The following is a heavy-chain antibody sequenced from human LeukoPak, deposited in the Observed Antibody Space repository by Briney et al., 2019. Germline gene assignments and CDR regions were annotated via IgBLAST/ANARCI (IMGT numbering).Heavy chain of an antibody. J-gene: IGHJ4*02. D-gene: IGHD3-16*01. CDR2: INPDGSTT. CDR1: DFTFSHYW. V-gene: IGHV3-74*01. Sequence: PGGSLRLSCAASDFTFSHYWMHWVRQAPGKGLVWVSHINPDGSTTTYADSVKGRFIISRDNAKNTLYLQMNSLRAEDTAVYYCATAEGENWGQGTLVTVSS. CDR3: ATAEGEN.